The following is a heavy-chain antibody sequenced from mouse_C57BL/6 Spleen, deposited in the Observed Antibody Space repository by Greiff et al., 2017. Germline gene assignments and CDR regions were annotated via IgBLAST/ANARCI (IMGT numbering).Heavy chain of an antibody. V-gene: IGHV14-2*01. J-gene: IGHJ4*01. CDR3: ARWLLRLYYAMDY. Sequence: EVQRVESGAELVKPGASVKLSCTASGFNIKDYYMHWVKQRTEQGLEWIGRIDPEDGETKYAPKFQGKATITADTSSNTAYRQLSSLTSEDTAVYYCARWLLRLYYAMDYWGQGTSVTVSS. CDR2: IDPEDGET. CDR1: GFNIKDYY. D-gene: IGHD2-3*01.